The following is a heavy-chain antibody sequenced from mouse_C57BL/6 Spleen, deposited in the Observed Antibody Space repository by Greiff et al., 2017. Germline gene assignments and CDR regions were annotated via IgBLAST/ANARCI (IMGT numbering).Heavy chain of an antibody. J-gene: IGHJ4*01. D-gene: IGHD1-1*01. CDR1: GYSFTDYN. CDR2: INPNYGTT. CDR3: ARSTVVPYAMDY. V-gene: IGHV1-39*01. Sequence: EVQLQQSGPELVKPGASVKISCKASGYSFTDYNMNWVKQSNGKSLEWIGVINPNYGTTSYHQKFKGKATLTVDQSSSTAYMQLNSLTSDDSAVYYGARSTVVPYAMDYWGQGTSVTVSS.